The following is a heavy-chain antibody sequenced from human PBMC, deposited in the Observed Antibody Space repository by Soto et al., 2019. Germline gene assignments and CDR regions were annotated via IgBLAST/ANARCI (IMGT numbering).Heavy chain of an antibody. D-gene: IGHD3-9*01. J-gene: IGHJ6*02. Sequence: GGSLRLSCGASGFSYITYWMSWVRQAPGKGLEWVSYISSSSTYTNYADSVKGRFTISRDNAKNSLYLQMNSLRAEDTAVYYCARDRLDYGMDVWGQGTALTVSS. CDR3: ARDRLDYGMDV. CDR2: ISSSSTYT. V-gene: IGHV3-11*05. CDR1: GFSYITYW.